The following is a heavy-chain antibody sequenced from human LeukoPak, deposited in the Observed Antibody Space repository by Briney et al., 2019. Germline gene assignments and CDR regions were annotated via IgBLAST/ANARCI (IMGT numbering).Heavy chain of an antibody. V-gene: IGHV3-23*01. Sequence: GGSLRLSCTVSGFTFSSEAMGWVRQLPGGGLEWVSPISLAGGTTYYAESMKGRFTISRDNSKSTLYLQMNNLGVEDTAVYYCTKVRSGSSNWALRVFDYWGQGALVTVSS. CDR1: GFTFSSEA. D-gene: IGHD6-13*01. CDR2: ISLAGGTT. J-gene: IGHJ4*02. CDR3: TKVRSGSSNWALRVFDY.